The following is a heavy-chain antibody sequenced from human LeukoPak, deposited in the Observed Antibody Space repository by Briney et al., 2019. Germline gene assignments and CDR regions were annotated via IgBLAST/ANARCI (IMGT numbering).Heavy chain of an antibody. J-gene: IGHJ4*02. V-gene: IGHV4-59*12. Sequence: GSLRLSCAASGFTFSSYSMNWVRQAPGKGLEWIGSSYYSGNTYYNPSLKSRVTTSVDTSKNQFSLKLSSVTAADTAVYYCARDGDGYAIQWGQGTLVTVSS. CDR1: GFTFSSYS. CDR2: SYYSGNT. D-gene: IGHD5-18*01. CDR3: ARDGDGYAIQ.